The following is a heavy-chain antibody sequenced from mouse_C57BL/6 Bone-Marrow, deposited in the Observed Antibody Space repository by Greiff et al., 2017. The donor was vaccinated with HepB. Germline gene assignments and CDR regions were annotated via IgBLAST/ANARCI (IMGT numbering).Heavy chain of an antibody. V-gene: IGHV2-2*01. CDR3: ARKGDYYDGAGFAY. Sequence: QLKQSGPGLVQPSQSLSITCTVSGFSLTSYGVHWVRQSPGKGLEWLGVIWSGGSTDYNAAFISRLSISKDNSKSQVFFKMNSLQADDTAIYYCARKGDYYDGAGFAYWGQGTLVTVSA. D-gene: IGHD2-4*01. CDR1: GFSLTSYG. J-gene: IGHJ3*01. CDR2: IWSGGST.